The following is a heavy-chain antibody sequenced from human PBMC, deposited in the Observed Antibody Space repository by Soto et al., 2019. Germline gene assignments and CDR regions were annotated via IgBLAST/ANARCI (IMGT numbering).Heavy chain of an antibody. CDR1: GFTFSTCA. CDR2: ISSDGSGT. CDR3: AKDHSNFGLGP. Sequence: PVGSLRLSCVASGFTFSTCAMHWVRQAPGKGPEYVSAISSDGSGTYYAASVKGRFSISRDNSKNTLFLHMGSLRPEDTAVYYCAKDHSNFGLGPWGQGTLVTVSS. V-gene: IGHV3-64*02. D-gene: IGHD4-4*01. J-gene: IGHJ5*02.